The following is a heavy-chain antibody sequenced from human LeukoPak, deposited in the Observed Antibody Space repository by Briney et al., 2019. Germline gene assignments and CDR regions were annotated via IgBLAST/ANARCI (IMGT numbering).Heavy chain of an antibody. D-gene: IGHD3-10*01. CDR3: ARESLLWLGESGEYYFDY. CDR2: IIPIFGTA. J-gene: IGHJ4*02. Sequence: SVKVSCKASGGTFSSYAISWVRQAPGQGLEWMGGIIPIFGTANYAQKFQGRVTITADESTSTAYMELSSLRSEDTAVYYCARESLLWLGESGEYYFDYWGQGTLVTVSS. V-gene: IGHV1-69*13. CDR1: GGTFSSYA.